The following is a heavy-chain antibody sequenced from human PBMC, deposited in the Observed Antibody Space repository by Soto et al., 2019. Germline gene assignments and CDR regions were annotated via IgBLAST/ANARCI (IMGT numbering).Heavy chain of an antibody. J-gene: IGHJ6*02. CDR2: IYHSGST. Sequence: QVQLQESGPGLVKPSETLSLTCAVYGGSISSNKWWSWVRQPPGKGLEWIGEIYHSGSTNYNPSRTSRVTISLDKSKNQFSLKLTSVTAADSAVYYCARDDHIVVVPTSLGAMDVWGQGTTVTVSS. CDR1: GGSISSNKW. D-gene: IGHD2-2*01. CDR3: ARDDHIVVVPTSLGAMDV. V-gene: IGHV4-4*02.